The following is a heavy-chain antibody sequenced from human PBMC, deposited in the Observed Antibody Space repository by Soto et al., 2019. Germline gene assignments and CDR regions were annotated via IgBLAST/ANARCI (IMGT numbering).Heavy chain of an antibody. Sequence: SETLSLTCTVSGGSISGSSDYWGWIRQPPGKGLEWIGSIFYSGSTYYTPSLKSRVTISVDKSKNHFSLKLTSVTAADTFVYYCATDSSYYYDSSAYYSNWFDPWGQGMLVTVSS. CDR2: IFYSGST. D-gene: IGHD3-22*01. J-gene: IGHJ5*02. CDR3: ATDSSYYYDSSAYYSNWFDP. CDR1: GGSISGSSDY. V-gene: IGHV4-39*01.